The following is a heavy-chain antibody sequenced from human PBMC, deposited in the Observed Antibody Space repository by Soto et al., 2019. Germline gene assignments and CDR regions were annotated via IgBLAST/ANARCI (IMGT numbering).Heavy chain of an antibody. J-gene: IGHJ6*02. CDR2: ISYDGSNK. Sequence: GGSLRLSCAASGFTFSSYAMHWVRQAPGKGLEWVAVISYDGSNKYYADSVKGRFTISRDNSKNTLYLQMNSLRAEDTAVYYCARDDYDYYYGMDVWGQGTTVTVSS. CDR1: GFTFSSYA. V-gene: IGHV3-30-3*01. CDR3: ARDDYDYYYGMDV.